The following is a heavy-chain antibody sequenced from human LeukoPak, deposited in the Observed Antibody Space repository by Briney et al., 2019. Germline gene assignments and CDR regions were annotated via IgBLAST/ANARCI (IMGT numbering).Heavy chain of an antibody. CDR1: GGSISSGHY. J-gene: IGHJ5*02. Sequence: SETLSLTCTVSGGSISSGHYWGWIRQPPGKGLEWIGTIYHSGSTYYNPSLKSRVTISVDTSKNQFSLKLSSVTAADTAFYYCARHYSLNWFDPWGQGTLVTVSS. CDR3: ARHYSLNWFDP. CDR2: IYHSGST. D-gene: IGHD1-26*01. V-gene: IGHV4-38-2*02.